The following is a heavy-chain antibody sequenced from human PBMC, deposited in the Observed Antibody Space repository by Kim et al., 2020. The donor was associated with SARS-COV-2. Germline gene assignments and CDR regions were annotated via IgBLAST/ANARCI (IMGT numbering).Heavy chain of an antibody. J-gene: IGHJ6*02. Sequence: ESLKISCEGYGFHFSNYWIAWVRQMPGKGLELMGMIYAGDSQTRYSPSFQGQVTISVDKSIGTAYLQWSSLQASDTAKYYCARPRYSTSWYGMDVWGQGAAVTVSS. CDR3: ARPRYSTSWYGMDV. CDR1: GFHFSNYW. CDR2: IYAGDSQT. V-gene: IGHV5-51*01. D-gene: IGHD6-13*01.